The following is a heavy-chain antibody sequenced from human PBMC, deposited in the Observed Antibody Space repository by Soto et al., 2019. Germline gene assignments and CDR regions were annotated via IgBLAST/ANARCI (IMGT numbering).Heavy chain of an antibody. CDR1: GGTFSSYA. CDR3: ARDRIVVVPAARYNWFDP. D-gene: IGHD2-2*01. J-gene: IGHJ5*02. V-gene: IGHV1-69*13. Sequence: SVKVSCKXSGGTFSSYAISWVRQAPGQGLEWMGGIIPIFGTANYAQKFQGRVTITADESTSTAYMELSSLRSEDTAVYYCARDRIVVVPAARYNWFDPWGQGTLVTVS. CDR2: IIPIFGTA.